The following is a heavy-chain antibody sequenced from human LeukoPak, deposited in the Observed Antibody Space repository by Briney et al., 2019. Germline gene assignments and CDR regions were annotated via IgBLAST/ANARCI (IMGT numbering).Heavy chain of an antibody. CDR1: GGTFSSYA. CDR2: IIPIFGTA. J-gene: IGHJ3*02. CDR3: ARDRDQYGSGTNDAFDI. V-gene: IGHV1-69*13. Sequence: SVNVSCKASGGTFSSYAISWVRQDPGQGIEWMGGIIPIFGTANYAQKFQGRVTITADESTSTAYMELSSLRSEDTAVYYCARDRDQYGSGTNDAFDIWGQGTMVTVSS. D-gene: IGHD3-10*01.